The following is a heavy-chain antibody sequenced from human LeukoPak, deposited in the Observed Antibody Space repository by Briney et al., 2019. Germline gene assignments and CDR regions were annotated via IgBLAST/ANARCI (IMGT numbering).Heavy chain of an antibody. D-gene: IGHD3-3*01. J-gene: IGHJ6*03. CDR3: ARHYTVFGYYYMDV. V-gene: IGHV4-39*01. CDR1: GDSMSSTNYF. CDR2: IYFRGTT. Sequence: PSETLSLTCAVSGDSMSSTNYFWAWIRQPPGKGLEWIASIYFRGTTYYNPSLKSRVTIFVDTSTSQFSLSLTSVTAADTAVYYCARHYTVFGYYYMDVWGKGTTVTVSS.